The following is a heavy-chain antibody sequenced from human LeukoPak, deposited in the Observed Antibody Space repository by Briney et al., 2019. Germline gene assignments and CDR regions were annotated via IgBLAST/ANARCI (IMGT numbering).Heavy chain of an antibody. Sequence: GSLRLSCVASGFTFSSYGMHWVRQAPGKGLEWVSAISGSGGSTYYADSVKGRFTISRDNSKNTLYLQMNSLRAEDTAVYYCAKLPRSSGWYLFGGYYFDYWGQGTLVTVSS. CDR1: GFTFSSYG. CDR2: ISGSGGST. D-gene: IGHD6-19*01. CDR3: AKLPRSSGWYLFGGYYFDY. V-gene: IGHV3-23*01. J-gene: IGHJ4*02.